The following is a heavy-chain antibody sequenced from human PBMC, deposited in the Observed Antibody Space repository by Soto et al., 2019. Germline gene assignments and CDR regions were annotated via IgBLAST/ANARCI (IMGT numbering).Heavy chain of an antibody. CDR2: IYHTGST. J-gene: IGHJ6*02. Sequence: TSETLSLTCAVSGVSISSGGYSWSWIRQPPGKGLEWIGYIYHTGSTYYNPSLKSRVTISVDRSKNQFSLKLSSVTAADTAVYYCARDRTRGYGMDFWGQGTTVTVSS. V-gene: IGHV4-30-2*01. D-gene: IGHD2-8*01. CDR3: ARDRTRGYGMDF. CDR1: GVSISSGGYS.